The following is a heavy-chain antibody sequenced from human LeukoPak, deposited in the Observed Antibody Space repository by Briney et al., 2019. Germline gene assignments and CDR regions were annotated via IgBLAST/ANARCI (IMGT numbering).Heavy chain of an antibody. V-gene: IGHV1-69*05. CDR3: ARGGVAAAGTGDDY. D-gene: IGHD6-13*01. CDR2: IIPIFGTA. CDR1: GGTFSSYA. Sequence: GASVKVSCKASGGTFSSYAISWVRQAPGQGREWMGGIIPIFGTANYAQKFQGRVTITTDESTSTAYMELSSLRSEDTAVYYCARGGVAAAGTGDDYWGQGTLVTVSS. J-gene: IGHJ4*02.